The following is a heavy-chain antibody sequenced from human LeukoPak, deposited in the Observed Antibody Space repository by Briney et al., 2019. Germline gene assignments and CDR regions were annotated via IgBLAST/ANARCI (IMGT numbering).Heavy chain of an antibody. V-gene: IGHV4-30-4*01. CDR2: IYYSGST. J-gene: IGHJ2*01. CDR3: ARDPSYDILTDWYFDL. D-gene: IGHD3-9*01. Sequence: PSQTLSLTCTVSGGSISSGDYYWSWIRQPPGKGLEWIGYIYYSGSTYYNPSLKSRVTISVDTSKNQFSLKLSSVTAADTAVYYCARDPSYDILTDWYFDLWGRGTLVTVSS. CDR1: GGSISSGDYY.